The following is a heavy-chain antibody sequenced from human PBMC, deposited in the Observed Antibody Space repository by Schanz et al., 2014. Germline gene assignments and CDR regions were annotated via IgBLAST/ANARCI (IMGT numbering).Heavy chain of an antibody. CDR3: VRWGAS. CDR2: ISYDGSNT. J-gene: IGHJ5*02. D-gene: IGHD3-16*01. V-gene: IGHV3-30*04. Sequence: QVQLVDSGGAVVQPGRSLRLSCAASGFTFHLYAMHWVRQAPGKGLEWVAFISYDGSNTILADSVRGRFTISRDNAKNTLYLQMSRLRVEDTAVYYCVRWGASWGQGTLVTVSS. CDR1: GFTFHLYA.